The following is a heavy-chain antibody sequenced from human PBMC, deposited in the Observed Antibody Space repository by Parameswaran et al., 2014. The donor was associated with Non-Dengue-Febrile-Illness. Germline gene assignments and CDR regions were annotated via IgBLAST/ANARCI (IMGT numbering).Heavy chain of an antibody. CDR3: TSLSSYSIWYFDY. V-gene: IGHV3-15*01. CDR2: IKSKTDGGTT. Sequence: RWIRQPPGKGLEWVGRIKSKTDGGTTDYAAPVKGRFTISRDDSKNTLYLQMNSLKTEDTAVYYCTSLSSYSIWYFDYWGQGTLVTVSS. D-gene: IGHD2-21*01. J-gene: IGHJ4*02.